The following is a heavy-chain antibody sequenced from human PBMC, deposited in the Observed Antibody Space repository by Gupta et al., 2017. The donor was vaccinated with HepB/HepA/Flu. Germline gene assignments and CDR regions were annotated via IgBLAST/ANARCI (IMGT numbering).Heavy chain of an antibody. V-gene: IGHV3-21*01. D-gene: IGHD2-21*01. Sequence: EVQLVESGGGLVKPGGSLRLSCAASGFTFRSYSMNWVRQAPGKGLEWVSSISSSSSYIYYADSVKGRFTISRDNAKNSLYLQMNSLRAEDTAVYYCARVKYCGGDCYWGSFDYWGQGTLVTVSS. CDR1: GFTFRSYS. J-gene: IGHJ4*02. CDR2: ISSSSSYI. CDR3: ARVKYCGGDCYWGSFDY.